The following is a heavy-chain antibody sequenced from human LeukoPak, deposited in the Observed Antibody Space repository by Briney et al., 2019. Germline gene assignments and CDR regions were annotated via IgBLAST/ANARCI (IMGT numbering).Heavy chain of an antibody. V-gene: IGHV4-61*05. D-gene: IGHD3-22*01. CDR3: ARADVTYYYDSSGYYAGLYFDY. CDR1: GGSISSSSYY. J-gene: IGHJ4*02. CDR2: IYYSGST. Sequence: SETLSLTCTVSGGSISSSSYYWGWIRQPPGKGLEWIGYIYYSGSTNYNPSLKSRVTISVDTSKNQFSLKLSSVTAADTAVYHCARADVTYYYDSSGYYAGLYFDYWGQGTLITVSS.